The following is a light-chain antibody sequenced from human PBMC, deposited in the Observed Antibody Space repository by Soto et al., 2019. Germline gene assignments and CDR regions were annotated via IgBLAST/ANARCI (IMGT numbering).Light chain of an antibody. V-gene: IGKV3-11*01. Sequence: EIVLKQSPATLSLSPGERATLSCRASQSVGSSLAWYQQKPGQAPRLLIYDASNRATGIPARFSGSGSGTDFTLSISSLESEDFAVYYCLQRGDWHPLTFGQGTKVEIK. J-gene: IGKJ1*01. CDR3: LQRGDWHPLT. CDR2: DAS. CDR1: QSVGSS.